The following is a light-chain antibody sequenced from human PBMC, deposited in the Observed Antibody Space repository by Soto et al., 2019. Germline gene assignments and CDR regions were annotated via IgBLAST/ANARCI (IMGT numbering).Light chain of an antibody. CDR1: QSVSSNY. CDR3: QQYGRSPLT. V-gene: IGKV3-20*01. Sequence: IVWTQSPATLSLSPGAGAALSCRASQSVSSNYLAWYQQKPGQAPRLLIYGASNRATGIPDRFSGSGSATDFTLTISRLEPEDFAVYYCQQYGRSPLTFGGGTKVDIK. CDR2: GAS. J-gene: IGKJ4*01.